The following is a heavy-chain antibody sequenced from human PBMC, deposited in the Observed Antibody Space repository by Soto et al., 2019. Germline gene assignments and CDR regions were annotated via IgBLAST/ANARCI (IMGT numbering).Heavy chain of an antibody. CDR1: GFTFSSYA. V-gene: IGHV3-23*01. D-gene: IGHD7-27*01. CDR3: AKLTSGYYYYGMDV. J-gene: IGHJ6*02. Sequence: GGSLRLSCAASGFTFSSYAMSWVRQAPGKGLEWVSAISGSGGSTYYADSVKGRFTISRDNSKNTLYLQMNSLRAEDTAVYYCAKLTSGYYYYGMDVWGQGTTVTVSS. CDR2: ISGSGGST.